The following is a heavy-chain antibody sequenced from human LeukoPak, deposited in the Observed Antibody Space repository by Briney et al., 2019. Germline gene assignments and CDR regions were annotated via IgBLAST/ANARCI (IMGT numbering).Heavy chain of an antibody. D-gene: IGHD3-9*01. Sequence: GGSLRLSCAASGFTFSTYAMSWVRQAPGKGLEWVSGLSGSGSSAYYADSVKGRFTISRDNSKDTLYLQMNSLRPEDTAVYYCAKGLTNLGDDWGQGALVTVSS. CDR3: AKGLTNLGDD. CDR2: LSGSGSSA. CDR1: GFTFSTYA. J-gene: IGHJ4*02. V-gene: IGHV3-23*01.